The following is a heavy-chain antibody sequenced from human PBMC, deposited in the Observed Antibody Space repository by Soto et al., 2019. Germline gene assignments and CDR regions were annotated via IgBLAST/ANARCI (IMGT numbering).Heavy chain of an antibody. CDR1: GGSINTGDYY. CDR2: IYHSGTI. Sequence: QVQLQASGPGLVKPSETLSLTCTVSGGSINTGDYYWTWIRHHPGKGLEWIGYIYHSGTISYNPSLQSRVAISEDTSKNQFSRRLNSVTAADTAVYYCAIEGYHYPGMDVWRRGTTVTVSS. V-gene: IGHV4-31*03. CDR3: AIEGYHYPGMDV. D-gene: IGHD5-18*01. J-gene: IGHJ6*02.